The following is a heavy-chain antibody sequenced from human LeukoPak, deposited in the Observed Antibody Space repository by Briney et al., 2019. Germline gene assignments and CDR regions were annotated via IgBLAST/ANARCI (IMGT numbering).Heavy chain of an antibody. CDR3: SRGPFYYNIE. CDR1: GYLFTTYG. V-gene: IGHV1-18*01. CDR2: ISGYSGKT. D-gene: IGHD3-22*01. Sequence: ASVKVSCKTSGYLFTTYGIGWVRQAPGQGLEWMGWISGYSGKTHYAQKLQDRVTLSTDTSTSTAYMELRSLTSDDTAMYYCSRGPFYYNIEWGQGTLITVSS. J-gene: IGHJ4*02.